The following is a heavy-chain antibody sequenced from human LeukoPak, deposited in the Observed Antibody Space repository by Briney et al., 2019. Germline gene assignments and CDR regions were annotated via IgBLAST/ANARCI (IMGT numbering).Heavy chain of an antibody. CDR1: GFTFSSYE. Sequence: GGSLRLPCAASGFTFSSYEMNWVRQAPGKGLEWVSYISSSGSTIYYADSVKGRFTISRDNAKNSLYLQMNSLRAEDTAVYYCARERRGYSGYDSVRGDYWGQGTLVTVSS. V-gene: IGHV3-48*03. CDR3: ARERRGYSGYDSVRGDY. D-gene: IGHD5-12*01. J-gene: IGHJ4*02. CDR2: ISSSGSTI.